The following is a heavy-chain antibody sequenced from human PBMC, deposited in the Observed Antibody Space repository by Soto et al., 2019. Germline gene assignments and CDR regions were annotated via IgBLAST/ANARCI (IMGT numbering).Heavy chain of an antibody. D-gene: IGHD6-13*01. CDR2: IYHSGNT. Sequence: PSETLSLTCTVSGGSITSVGYYWSWIRQHPGKGLEWIGFIYHSGNTYYNPSLRSRVTISEDTSKNQFSLKLSSVTAADTAVYYCTTGRPWQQVVHLVEYWGQGIPVTVSS. J-gene: IGHJ4*02. CDR3: TTGRPWQQVVHLVEY. V-gene: IGHV4-31*03. CDR1: GGSITSVGYY.